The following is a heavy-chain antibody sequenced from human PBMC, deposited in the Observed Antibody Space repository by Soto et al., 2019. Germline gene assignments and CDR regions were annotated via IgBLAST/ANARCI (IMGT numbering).Heavy chain of an antibody. CDR3: GRSGSTVTSDVDY. CDR1: GFTFSSYS. V-gene: IGHV3-21*01. D-gene: IGHD4-17*01. CDR2: ISSSSSYI. J-gene: IGHJ4*02. Sequence: EVQLVESGGGLVKPGGSLRLSCAASGFTFSSYSMNWVRQAPGKGLEWVSSISSSSSYIYYADSVKGRFTISRDNAKNTLYLQMNSLRAEDTAVYYCGRSGSTVTSDVDYWGQGTLVTVSS.